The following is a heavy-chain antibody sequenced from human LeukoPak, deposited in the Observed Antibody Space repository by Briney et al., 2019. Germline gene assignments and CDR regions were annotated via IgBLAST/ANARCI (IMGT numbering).Heavy chain of an antibody. CDR1: GGSFSAYY. CDR2: INHGGNT. D-gene: IGHD6-25*01. V-gene: IGHV4-34*01. J-gene: IGHJ5*02. CDR3: ARQGSSGYVDWFDP. Sequence: SETLSLTCAVYGGSFSAYYWSWIRQPPGKGLEWIGEINHGGNTNYNPSLKSRVTISVDTSKNQFSLKLSSVTAADTAVYYCARQGSSGYVDWFDPWGQGTLVTVSS.